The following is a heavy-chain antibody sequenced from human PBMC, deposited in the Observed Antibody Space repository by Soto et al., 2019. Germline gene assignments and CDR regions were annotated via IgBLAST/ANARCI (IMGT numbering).Heavy chain of an antibody. CDR2: MNPNSGNT. J-gene: IGHJ6*02. D-gene: IGHD6-19*01. Sequence: GASVKVSCKASGYTFTSYDINWVRQATGQGLEWTGWMNPNSGNTGYAQKFQGRVTMTRNTSISTAYMELSSLRSEDTAVYYCARDYSSGWHRYYYYYYGMDVWGQGTTVTVSS. CDR3: ARDYSSGWHRYYYYYYGMDV. CDR1: GYTFTSYD. V-gene: IGHV1-8*01.